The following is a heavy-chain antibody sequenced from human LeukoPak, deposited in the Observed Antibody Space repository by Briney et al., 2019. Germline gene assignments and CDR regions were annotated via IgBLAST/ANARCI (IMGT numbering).Heavy chain of an antibody. D-gene: IGHD1-1*01. CDR2: TYYRSKWYG. CDR1: GDSVSSTSAG. J-gene: IGHJ4*02. V-gene: IGHV6-1*01. Sequence: SQTLSLTCAISGDSVSSTSAGWNWLRQSPSRSLEWLGRTYYRSKWYGDSSVSVKSRIQINADTSKNQLSLQLNSVTPEDTAIYYCARVKNGYFDYWGQGTLVTVSS. CDR3: ARVKNGYFDY.